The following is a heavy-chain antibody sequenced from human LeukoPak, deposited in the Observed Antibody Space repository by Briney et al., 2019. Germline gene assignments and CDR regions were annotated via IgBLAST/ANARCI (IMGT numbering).Heavy chain of an antibody. CDR3: AKGRGWLQFFDY. V-gene: IGHV3-23*01. Sequence: GGSLRLSCAASGFTFSSYSMNWVRQAPGKGLEWVSTISGSGGSTYYADSVKGRFTISRDNSKNMLYLQMNSLRAEDTAVYFCAKGRGWLQFFDYWGQGTLVTVSS. D-gene: IGHD5-24*01. CDR2: ISGSGGST. CDR1: GFTFSSYS. J-gene: IGHJ4*02.